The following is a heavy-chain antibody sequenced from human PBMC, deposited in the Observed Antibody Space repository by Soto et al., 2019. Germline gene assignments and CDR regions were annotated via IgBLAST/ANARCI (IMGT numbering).Heavy chain of an antibody. CDR3: AAGRGGGGY. Sequence: EVQLVESGGGLIQPGGSLRLSCAVSGFTVSNNYMSWVRQAPGKGLEGVSVIYSGGYTAYGDSVKGRFTISRDNSKNTLYLKMNTRGAAGTAVFFWAAGRGGGGYWGQGTLVTVSS. CDR1: GFTVSNNY. J-gene: IGHJ4*02. CDR2: IYSGGYT. D-gene: IGHD3-10*01. V-gene: IGHV3-53*01.